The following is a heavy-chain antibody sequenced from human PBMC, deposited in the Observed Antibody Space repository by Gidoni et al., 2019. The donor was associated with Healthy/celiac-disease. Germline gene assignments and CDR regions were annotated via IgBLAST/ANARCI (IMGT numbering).Heavy chain of an antibody. J-gene: IGHJ4*02. CDR2: INHSGST. CDR3: ARGPFYCSSTSCYFDY. V-gene: IGHV4-34*01. D-gene: IGHD2-2*01. CDR1: GGSFRGYY. Sequence: QVQLQQWGAGLLKPSETLSLTCAVYGGSFRGYYWSWIRQPPGKGLEWIGEINHSGSTNYNPSLKSRVTISVDTSKNQFSLKLSSVTAADTAVYYCARGPFYCSSTSCYFDYWGQGTLVTVSS.